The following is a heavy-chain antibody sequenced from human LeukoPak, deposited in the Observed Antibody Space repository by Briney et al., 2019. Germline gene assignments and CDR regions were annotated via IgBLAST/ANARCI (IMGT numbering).Heavy chain of an antibody. V-gene: IGHV4-59*01. D-gene: IGHD3-3*01. J-gene: IGHJ4*02. CDR1: GGSISSYY. CDR2: ICYSGST. Sequence: PSETLSLTCTVSGGSISSYYWSWIRQPPGKGLEWIGYICYSGSTNYNPSLKSRVTISVDTSKNQFSLKLSSVTAADTAVYYCAGRSGYYTPTYFDYWGQGTLVTVSS. CDR3: AGRSGYYTPTYFDY.